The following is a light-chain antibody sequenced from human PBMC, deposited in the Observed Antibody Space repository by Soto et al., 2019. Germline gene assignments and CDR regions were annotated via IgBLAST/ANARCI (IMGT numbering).Light chain of an antibody. CDR1: SSNIGSNT. CDR2: SNN. J-gene: IGLJ7*01. Sequence: SVLTQPPSASGTPGQRVTISCSGSSSNIGSNTVNWYQQLPGTAPKLLIYSNNQRPSGVPDRFSGSKSGTSASLAISGLQPEDEADYYCAAWDDSLNGHAVFGGGTQLTVL. CDR3: AAWDDSLNGHAV. V-gene: IGLV1-44*01.